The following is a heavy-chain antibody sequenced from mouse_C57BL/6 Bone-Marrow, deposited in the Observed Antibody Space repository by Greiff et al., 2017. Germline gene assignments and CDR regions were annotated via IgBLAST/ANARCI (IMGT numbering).Heavy chain of an antibody. D-gene: IGHD3-2*02. Sequence: QVQLQQPGAELVRPGTSVKLSCKASGYTFTSYWMHWVKQRPGQGLEWIGVIDPSDSYTNYNQKFKGKATLTVDTSSSTAYMQLSSLTSEDSAVYYCARSQLRLPPWVAYWGQGTLVTVSA. CDR1: GYTFTSYW. CDR3: ARSQLRLPPWVAY. J-gene: IGHJ3*01. CDR2: IDPSDSYT. V-gene: IGHV1-59*01.